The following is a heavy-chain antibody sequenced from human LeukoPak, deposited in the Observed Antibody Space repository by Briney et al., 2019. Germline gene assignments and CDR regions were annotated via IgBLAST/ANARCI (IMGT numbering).Heavy chain of an antibody. J-gene: IGHJ4*02. V-gene: IGHV1-46*01. CDR2: INPSGSST. D-gene: IGHD6-19*01. CDR3: ARGEHSSGWYEGADFDY. Sequence: ASVKVSCKASGYTFTGYYMHWVRQAPGQGLEWMGIINPSGSSTSYAQKFQGRVTMTRDTSTSTVYMELSSLRSEDTAVYYCARGEHSSGWYEGADFDYWGQGTLVTVSS. CDR1: GYTFTGYY.